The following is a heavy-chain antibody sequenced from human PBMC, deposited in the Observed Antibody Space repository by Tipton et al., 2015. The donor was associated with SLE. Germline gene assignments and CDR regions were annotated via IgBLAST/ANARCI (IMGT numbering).Heavy chain of an antibody. CDR2: ICNSGGT. D-gene: IGHD6-19*01. V-gene: IGHV4-31*03. J-gene: IGHJ4*02. Sequence: TLSLTCTVSGVSISSASYYWNWIRQHPGKGLEWIGYICNSGGTDYNPSLKSRVTISADTSKNHFSLNLSSVTAADTAVYYCASELLRDYFSAWGPDYWGQGTLVTVSA. CDR1: GVSISSASYY. CDR3: ASELLRDYFSAWGPDY.